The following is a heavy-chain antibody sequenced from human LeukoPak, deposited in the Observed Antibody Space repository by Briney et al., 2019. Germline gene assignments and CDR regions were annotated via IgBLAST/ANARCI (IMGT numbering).Heavy chain of an antibody. V-gene: IGHV3-7*01. D-gene: IGHD6-13*01. CDR1: GFTFSSYW. Sequence: GGSLRLSCAASGFTFSSYWMSWVRQAPGKGLEWVANIKQDGSEKYYVDSVRGRFTISRDNAKNSLYLQMNSLRAEDTAVYYCAREPRQIAAAKINWFDPWGQGTLVTVSS. CDR2: IKQDGSEK. CDR3: AREPRQIAAAKINWFDP. J-gene: IGHJ5*02.